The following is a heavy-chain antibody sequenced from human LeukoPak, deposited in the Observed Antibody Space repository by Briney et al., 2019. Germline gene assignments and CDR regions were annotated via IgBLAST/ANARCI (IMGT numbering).Heavy chain of an antibody. D-gene: IGHD4-17*01. CDR1: GFTVSTNY. CDR2: LYSGGRT. V-gene: IGHV3-53*05. CDR3: AKEIWPTVTTPGWTYFDY. Sequence: GGSLRLSCAASGFTVSTNYMSWVRQAPGKGLEWVSVLYSGGRTDYADSVKGRFTISRDNSKNTLYLQMNSLRAEDTAVYYCAKEIWPTVTTPGWTYFDYWGQGTLVTVSS. J-gene: IGHJ4*02.